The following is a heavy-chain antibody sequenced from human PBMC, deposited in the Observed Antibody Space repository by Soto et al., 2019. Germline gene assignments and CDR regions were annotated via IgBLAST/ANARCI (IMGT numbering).Heavy chain of an antibody. CDR1: GYTFTSYY. D-gene: IGHD2-8*01. Sequence: QVQLVQSGAEVKKPGASVKVSCKASGYTFTSYYMHWVRQAPGQGLEWMGIINPSGGSTSYAQKFQGRVTMTRDTSTSTVYMELSSLRSEDTAVYYCARGGQGKRGNIVLMVYEMLLDYWGQGTLVTVSS. J-gene: IGHJ4*02. V-gene: IGHV1-46*01. CDR3: ARGGQGKRGNIVLMVYEMLLDY. CDR2: INPSGGST.